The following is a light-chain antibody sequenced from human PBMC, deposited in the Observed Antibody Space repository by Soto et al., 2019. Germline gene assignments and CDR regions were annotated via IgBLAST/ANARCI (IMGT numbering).Light chain of an antibody. J-gene: IGKJ5*01. CDR1: QSVSSSY. V-gene: IGKV3-20*01. CDR2: GAS. Sequence: EIVLTQSPGTLSLSPGERATLSCRASQSVSSSYLAWYQQKPGQAPRLLIYGASSRATAIPDRFSGSGSGTEFTLTISRLEPEDFAVYDRPQYERSPEITVRQATRLEIK. CDR3: PQYERSPEIT.